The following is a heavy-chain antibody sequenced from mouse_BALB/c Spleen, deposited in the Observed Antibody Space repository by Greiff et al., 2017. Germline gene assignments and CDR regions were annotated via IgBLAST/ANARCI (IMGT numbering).Heavy chain of an antibody. CDR3: ARNRRSTMITTNAMDY. CDR2: IWSGGST. Sequence: VQLQQSGPGLVQPSQSLSITCTVSGFSLTSYGVHWVRQSPGKGLEWLGVIWSGGSTDYNAAFISRLSISKDNSKSQVFFKMNSLQANDTAIYYCARNRRSTMITTNAMDYWGQGTSVTVSS. D-gene: IGHD2-4*01. J-gene: IGHJ4*01. V-gene: IGHV2-2*02. CDR1: GFSLTSYG.